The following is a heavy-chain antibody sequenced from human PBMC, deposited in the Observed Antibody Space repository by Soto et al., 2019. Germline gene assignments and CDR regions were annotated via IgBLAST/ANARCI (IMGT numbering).Heavy chain of an antibody. J-gene: IGHJ6*02. CDR3: ARQQGYDILTGYLYGMDV. V-gene: IGHV4-39*01. Sequence: SETLSLTCTVSGGSISSSSYYWGWIRQPPGKGLEWIGSIYYSGSTYYNPSLKSRVTISVDTSKNQFSLKLSSVTAADTAVYYCARQQGYDILTGYLYGMDVWGQGTTLTVSS. D-gene: IGHD3-9*01. CDR1: GGSISSSSYY. CDR2: IYYSGST.